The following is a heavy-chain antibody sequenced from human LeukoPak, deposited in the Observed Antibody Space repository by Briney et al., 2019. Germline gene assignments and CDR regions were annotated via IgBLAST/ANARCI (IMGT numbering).Heavy chain of an antibody. CDR1: GYTFTSYD. J-gene: IGHJ4*02. CDR3: ARVSPLYDILTVSPNDY. V-gene: IGHV1-18*01. CDR2: ISAYNGNT. D-gene: IGHD3-9*01. Sequence: ASVKVPCKASGYTFTSYDINRVRQATGQGLEWMGWISAYNGNTNYAQKLQGRVTMTTDTSTSTAYMELRSLRSDDTAVYYCARVSPLYDILTVSPNDYWGQGTLVTVSS.